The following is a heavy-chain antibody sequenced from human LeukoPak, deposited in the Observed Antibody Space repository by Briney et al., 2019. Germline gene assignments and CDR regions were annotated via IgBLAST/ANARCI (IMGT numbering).Heavy chain of an antibody. V-gene: IGHV3-72*01. D-gene: IGHD2-8*01. Sequence: GGSLRLSCAASGFTFSDHYMDWVRQAPGKGLEWLGRIRSKPNSYTTEYAASVKGRFTISRDESKNSLYLQMNSLKSEDTAVYYCTTALFCTNGVCWDMDVWGKGTTVTVSS. CDR3: TTALFCTNGVCWDMDV. CDR2: IRSKPNSYTT. J-gene: IGHJ6*03. CDR1: GFTFSDHY.